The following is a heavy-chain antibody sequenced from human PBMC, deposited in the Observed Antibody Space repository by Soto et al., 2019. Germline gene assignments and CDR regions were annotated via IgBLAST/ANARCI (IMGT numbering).Heavy chain of an antibody. V-gene: IGHV4-31*01. CDR2: IYTSGST. CDR1: GASISSGGHY. D-gene: IGHD3-22*01. CDR3: ARDDSSGYYFVY. J-gene: IGHJ4*02. Sequence: QVQLQESGPGLVKPSQTLSLTCIVSGASISSGGHYWSWIRQHPRKGLEWIGYIYTSGSTYYNPSLKNQVTISVDTSQNQFSLKLTSVTAADTAVYFCARDDSSGYYFVYWGQGTLVTVSS.